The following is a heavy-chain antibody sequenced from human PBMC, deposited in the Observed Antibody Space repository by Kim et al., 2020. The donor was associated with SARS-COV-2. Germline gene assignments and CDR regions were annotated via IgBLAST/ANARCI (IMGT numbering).Heavy chain of an antibody. V-gene: IGHV3-23*01. D-gene: IGHD2-2*01. CDR3: ANSIGYCSSTSCFDIDY. Sequence: GGSLRLSCAASGFTFSSYAMSWVRQAPGKGLEWVSAISGSGGSTYYADSVKGRFTISRDNSKNTLYLQMNSLRAEDTAVYYCANSIGYCSSTSCFDIDYWGQGTLVTVSS. CDR1: GFTFSSYA. CDR2: ISGSGGST. J-gene: IGHJ4*02.